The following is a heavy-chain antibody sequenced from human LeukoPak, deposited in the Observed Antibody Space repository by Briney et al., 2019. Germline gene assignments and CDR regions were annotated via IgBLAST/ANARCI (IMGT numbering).Heavy chain of an antibody. CDR2: ISYDGSNK. V-gene: IGHV3-30*18. CDR3: GKQGGFGELLWIDYFDY. CDR1: GFIFSSYA. J-gene: IGHJ4*02. Sequence: GGSLRLSCAASGFIFSSYAMNWVRQPPGKGLEWVAVISYDGSNKYYADSVKGRFTISRDNSKNALYLQMNGLRAEDTAVYYCGKQGGFGELLWIDYFDYWGQGTLVTVSS. D-gene: IGHD3-10*01.